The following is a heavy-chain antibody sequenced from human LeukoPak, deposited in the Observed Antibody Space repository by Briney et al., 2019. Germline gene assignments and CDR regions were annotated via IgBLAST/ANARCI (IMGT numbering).Heavy chain of an antibody. CDR3: ARVILVATIDY. Sequence: LSLTCTVSGYSISSGYYWGWIRQPPGKGLEWVSYISSSGSTIYYADSVKGRFTISRDNAKNSLYLQMNSLRAEDTAVYYCARVILVATIDYWGQGTLVSVSS. CDR1: GYSISSGYY. D-gene: IGHD5-12*01. J-gene: IGHJ4*02. CDR2: ISSSGSTI. V-gene: IGHV3-11*04.